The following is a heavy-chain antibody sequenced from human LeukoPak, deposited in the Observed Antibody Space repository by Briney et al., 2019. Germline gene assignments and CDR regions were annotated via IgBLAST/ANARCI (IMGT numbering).Heavy chain of an antibody. V-gene: IGHV3-30*04. CDR3: ARDRISGGGWSPGVDL. CDR1: GFTFRSYP. CDR2: ISHDGSNK. Sequence: GGSLRLSCAAPGFTFRSYPMQWVRQAPGKGLEWVAVISHDGSNKYYTDSVKGRFTISRDNSKNTLYLEMNSLRAEDTAVYYCARDRISGGGWSPGVDLWGQGTLVAVST. D-gene: IGHD6-19*01. J-gene: IGHJ4*02.